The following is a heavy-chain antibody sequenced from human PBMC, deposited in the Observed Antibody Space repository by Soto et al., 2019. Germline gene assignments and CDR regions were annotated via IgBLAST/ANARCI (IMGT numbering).Heavy chain of an antibody. V-gene: IGHV3-15*01. D-gene: IGHD3-10*01. CDR2: IKSKTDGGTT. CDR1: GFTFSNAW. CDR3: TTVRRYYYGSGSRRGDILMDV. Sequence: GGSLRLSCAASGFTFSNAWMSWVRQAPGKGLEWVGRIKSKTDGGTTDYAAPVKGRFTISRDDSKNTLYLQMNSLKTEDTAVYYCTTVRRYYYGSGSRRGDILMDVWGKGTTVTVSS. J-gene: IGHJ6*03.